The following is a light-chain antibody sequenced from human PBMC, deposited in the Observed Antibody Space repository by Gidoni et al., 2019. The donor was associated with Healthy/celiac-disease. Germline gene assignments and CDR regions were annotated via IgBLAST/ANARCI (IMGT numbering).Light chain of an antibody. CDR2: LGS. J-gene: IGKJ4*01. Sequence: DSVMTQSPLSLPVTPGEPDSISCRSSQSLLHSNGYNYLDWYLQKPGQSPQLLIYLGSNRASGVPDRFSGSGSGTDFTLKISRVEAEDVGVYYCMQALQTPLTFGGGTKVEIK. V-gene: IGKV2-28*01. CDR3: MQALQTPLT. CDR1: QSLLHSNGYNY.